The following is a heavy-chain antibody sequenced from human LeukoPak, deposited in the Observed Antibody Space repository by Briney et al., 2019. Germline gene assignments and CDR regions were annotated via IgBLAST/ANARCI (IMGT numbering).Heavy chain of an antibody. CDR3: ARGERVAALFDY. Sequence: NPSETLSLTCAVYGGSFSGYYWSWIRQPPGKGLEWIGEINHSGSTNYNPSLKSRVTISVDTSKNQFSLKLSSVTAADTAVYYCARGERVAALFDYWGQGTLVTVSS. D-gene: IGHD6-13*01. CDR1: GGSFSGYY. CDR2: INHSGST. V-gene: IGHV4-34*01. J-gene: IGHJ4*02.